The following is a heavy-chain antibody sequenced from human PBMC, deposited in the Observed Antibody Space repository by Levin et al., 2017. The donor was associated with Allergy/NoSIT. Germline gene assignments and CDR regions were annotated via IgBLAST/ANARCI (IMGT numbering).Heavy chain of an antibody. D-gene: IGHD3-16*02. J-gene: IGHJ4*02. CDR1: GFTFGDYA. V-gene: IGHV3-49*04. Sequence: GGSLRLSCTGSGFTFGDYAMSWVRQAPGKGLEWVGFIRNKAHGGTTEYAASVKGRLTISRDDYKSIAYLHMNSLKTEDTAVYFCARGGPPNYDYNWGSYRDGYFDYWGQGTLVTVSS. CDR2: IRNKAHGGTT. CDR3: ARGGPPNYDYNWGSYRDGYFDY.